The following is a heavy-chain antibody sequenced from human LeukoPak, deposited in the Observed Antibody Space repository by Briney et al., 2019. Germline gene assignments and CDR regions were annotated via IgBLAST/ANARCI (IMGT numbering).Heavy chain of an antibody. J-gene: IGHJ1*01. CDR3: ASLGYCTNGVCYSHFHH. Sequence: PSQTLSLTCTVSGGSISSDDYYWPWIRQSPGKGLEWLGYIHYSGSTYYNPSLKTRLSISVDTSKNQFSLNLSSVTAADTAVYYCASLGYCTNGVCYSHFHHWGQGTLVTVSS. V-gene: IGHV4-30-4*08. CDR1: GGSISSDDYY. CDR2: IHYSGST. D-gene: IGHD2-8*01.